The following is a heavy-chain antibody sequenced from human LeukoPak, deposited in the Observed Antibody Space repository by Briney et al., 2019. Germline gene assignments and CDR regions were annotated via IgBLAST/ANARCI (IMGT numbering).Heavy chain of an antibody. J-gene: IGHJ2*01. CDR1: GGSFSGYY. CDR2: INHSGST. Sequence: SETLSLTCAVYGGSFSGYYWSWIRQPPGKGLEWIGEINHSGSTNYNPSLKSRVTISVDTSKNQFSLKLSSVTAADTAVYYCARRSSSQYFDLWGRGTLVTVSS. V-gene: IGHV4-34*01. CDR3: ARRSSSQYFDL. D-gene: IGHD6-6*01.